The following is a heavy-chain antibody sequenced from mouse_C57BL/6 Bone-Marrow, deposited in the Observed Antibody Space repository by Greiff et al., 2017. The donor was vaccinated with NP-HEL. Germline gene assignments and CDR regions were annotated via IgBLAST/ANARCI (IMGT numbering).Heavy chain of an antibody. CDR2: SRNKANDYTT. V-gene: IGHV7-1*01. CDR1: GFTFSDFY. CDR3: ARDAYDGSTRYAMDY. Sequence: EVHLVESGGGLVQSGRSLRLSCATSGFTFSDFYMEWVRQAPGKGLEWIAASRNKANDYTTEYSASVKGRFIVSRDTSQSILYLQMNALRAEDTAIYYCARDAYDGSTRYAMDYWGQGTSVTVSS. D-gene: IGHD1-1*01. J-gene: IGHJ4*01.